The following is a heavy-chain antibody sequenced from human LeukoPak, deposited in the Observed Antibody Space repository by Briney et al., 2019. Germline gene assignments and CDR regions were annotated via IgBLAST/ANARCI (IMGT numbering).Heavy chain of an antibody. CDR3: ARDRWGIAAAGEYYFDY. J-gene: IGHJ4*02. V-gene: IGHV4-4*07. CDR2: IYTSGST. D-gene: IGHD6-13*01. Sequence: PSDTLSLTCTVSGGSISSYYWSWIRQPAGKGLEWIGRIYTSGSTNYNPSLKSRVTMSVDTSKNQFSLKLSSVTAADTAVYYCARDRWGIAAAGEYYFDYWGQGTLVTVSS. CDR1: GGSISSYY.